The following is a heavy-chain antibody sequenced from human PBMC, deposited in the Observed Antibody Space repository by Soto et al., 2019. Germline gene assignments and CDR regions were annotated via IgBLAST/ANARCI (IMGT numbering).Heavy chain of an antibody. CDR3: AAGGGWSGYWFDP. Sequence: ASVKVSRKASGYTLTELSMNWGRQAPGKGLEWMGGFDPEDGETIYAQKFRGRVTMTEDTSTDTAYMELSSLRSEDTAVYYCAAGGGWSGYWFDPWGQGTLVTVSS. J-gene: IGHJ5*02. CDR2: FDPEDGET. CDR1: GYTLTELS. D-gene: IGHD3-3*01. V-gene: IGHV1-24*01.